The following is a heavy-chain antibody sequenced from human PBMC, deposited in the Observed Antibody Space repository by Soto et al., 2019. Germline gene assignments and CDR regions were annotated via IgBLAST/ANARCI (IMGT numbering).Heavy chain of an antibody. CDR2: INHSGST. Sequence: QVQLQQWGAGLLKPSETLSLTCAVYGGSFSVYYWSWIRQPPGKGLEWIGEINHSGSTNYNPSLTXXVXTXXDTSKNQFSLKLSSVTAADTAVYYCAGYYTEGFDPWGQGTLVTVSS. D-gene: IGHD3-3*01. J-gene: IGHJ5*02. CDR3: AGYYTEGFDP. V-gene: IGHV4-34*01. CDR1: GGSFSVYY.